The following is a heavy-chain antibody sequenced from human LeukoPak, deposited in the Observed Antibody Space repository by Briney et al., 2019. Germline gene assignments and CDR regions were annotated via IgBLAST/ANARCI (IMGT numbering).Heavy chain of an antibody. D-gene: IGHD3-16*01. Sequence: GSLRLSCAASGFTFSSYSMNWVRQAPGKGLEWVLSISSSSSYIYYADSVKGRFSISRDNSKNTLYLQMNSLRAEDTAVYYCAKEAPGGYFDYCGQGTLVTVSS. CDR3: AKEAPGGYFDY. CDR2: ISSSSSYI. V-gene: IGHV3-21*01. CDR1: GFTFSSYS. J-gene: IGHJ4*02.